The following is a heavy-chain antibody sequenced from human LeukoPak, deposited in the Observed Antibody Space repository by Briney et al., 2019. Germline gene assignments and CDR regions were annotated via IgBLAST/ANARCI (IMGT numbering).Heavy chain of an antibody. CDR2: ISSSGGST. CDR1: GFTFSSYS. CDR3: AKKMSITAASQVDY. J-gene: IGHJ4*02. V-gene: IGHV3-23*01. D-gene: IGHD1-20*01. Sequence: PGGSLRLSCAASGFTFSSYSMSWVRQAPGKGLEWVSAISSSGGSTDYTDSVKGRLAISRDNSKNTLYLQMNSLRAEDTAVYYCAKKMSITAASQVDYWGQGTLVTVSS.